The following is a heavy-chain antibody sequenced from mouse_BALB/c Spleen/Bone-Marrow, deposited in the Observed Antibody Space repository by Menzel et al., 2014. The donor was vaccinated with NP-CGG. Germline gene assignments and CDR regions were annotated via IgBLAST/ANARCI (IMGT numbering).Heavy chain of an antibody. Sequence: EVQLVESGGGLVQPGGSRKLSCAASGFTFSSFGMHWVRQAPEKGLEWVAYISSGSSTIYYADTVKSRFTISRDNPKNTLFLQMTSLRSEDTARYYCARAGMDYWGQGTSVTVSS. J-gene: IGHJ4*01. CDR1: GFTFSSFG. CDR3: ARAGMDY. V-gene: IGHV5-17*02. D-gene: IGHD3-3*01. CDR2: ISSGSSTI.